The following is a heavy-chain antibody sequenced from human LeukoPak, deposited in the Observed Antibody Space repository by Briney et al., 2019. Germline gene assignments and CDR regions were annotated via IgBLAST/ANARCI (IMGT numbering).Heavy chain of an antibody. CDR2: ISSSSSTI. CDR1: GFTISSYS. D-gene: IGHD2-15*01. CDR3: ARGGYCSGGSCYHDAFDI. J-gene: IGHJ3*02. Sequence: GGSLRLSCAASGFTISSYSMNWVRQAPGKGLEWVSYISSSSSTIYYADSVKGRFTISRDNAKNSLYLQMNSLRAEDTAVYYCARGGYCSGGSCYHDAFDIWGQGTMVTVSS. V-gene: IGHV3-48*01.